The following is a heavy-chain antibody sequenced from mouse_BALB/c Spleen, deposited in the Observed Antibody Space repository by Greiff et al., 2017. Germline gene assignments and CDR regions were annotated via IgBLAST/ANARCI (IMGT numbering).Heavy chain of an antibody. CDR2: ISYSGST. Sequence: DVKLQESGPGLVKPSQSLSLTCTVTGYSITSDYAWNWIRQFPGNKLEWMGYISYSGSTSYNPSLKSRISITRDTSKNQFFLQLNSVTTEDTATYYCARGKDYRSLYYYAMDYWGQGTSVTVSS. CDR1: GYSITSDYA. D-gene: IGHD2-14*01. J-gene: IGHJ4*01. CDR3: ARGKDYRSLYYYAMDY. V-gene: IGHV3-2*02.